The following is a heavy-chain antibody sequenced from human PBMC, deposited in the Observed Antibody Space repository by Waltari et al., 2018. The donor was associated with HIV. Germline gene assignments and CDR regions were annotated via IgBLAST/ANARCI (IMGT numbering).Heavy chain of an antibody. CDR2: IHYNGSG. Sequence: QVQLQESGPGLVQTLETLSLTCAVSGPSITSGYYWAWIRQSPGTGLEWIATIHYNGSGDYTPALWGRVLVSVDTSKNQFSLKMRYVTAADTAIYYCARDWGVTTGPFDFWGQGTQVTVSS. J-gene: IGHJ4*02. CDR1: GPSITSGYY. CDR3: ARDWGVTTGPFDF. V-gene: IGHV4-38-2*02. D-gene: IGHD4-4*01.